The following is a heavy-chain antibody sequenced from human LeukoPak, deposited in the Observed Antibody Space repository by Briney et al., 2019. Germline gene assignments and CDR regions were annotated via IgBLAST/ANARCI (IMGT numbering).Heavy chain of an antibody. CDR3: ARDPLVLRYFDWLSDAFDI. V-gene: IGHV1-18*01. D-gene: IGHD3-9*01. CDR1: GYTFTSYG. CDR2: ISAYNGNT. J-gene: IGHJ3*02. Sequence: GASVKVSCKASGYTFTSYGISWVRQAPGQGLEWMGWISAYNGNTNYAQKLQGRVTMTTDTSTSTAYMELRSLRSDDTAVYYCARDPLVLRYFDWLSDAFDIWGQGTMVTVSS.